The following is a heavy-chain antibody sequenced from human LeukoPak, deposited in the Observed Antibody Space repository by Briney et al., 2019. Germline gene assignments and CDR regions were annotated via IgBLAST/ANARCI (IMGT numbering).Heavy chain of an antibody. Sequence: SETLSLTCAVYGGSFSGYYWGWIRQPPGKGLEWIGEINHSGSTNYNPSLKSRVTISVDTSKNQFSLKLSSVTAADTAVYYCARVHCSGGSCYNYFDYWGQGTLVTVSS. CDR3: ARVHCSGGSCYNYFDY. CDR1: GGSFSGYY. D-gene: IGHD2-15*01. V-gene: IGHV4-34*01. J-gene: IGHJ4*02. CDR2: INHSGST.